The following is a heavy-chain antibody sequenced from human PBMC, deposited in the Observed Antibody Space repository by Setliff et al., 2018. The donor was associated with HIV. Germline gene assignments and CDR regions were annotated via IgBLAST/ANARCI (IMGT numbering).Heavy chain of an antibody. CDR3: AKDLGPYYYYGMDV. Sequence: LSLSCAGSGFTFSSYSMNWVRQAPGKGLEWVSSISSRSTYIYYADSVKGRFTISRDNSKNTLFLLMNSLRAEDTAVYYCAKDLGPYYYYGMDVWGQGTTVTVSS. D-gene: IGHD3-16*01. V-gene: IGHV3-21*04. J-gene: IGHJ6*02. CDR2: ISSRSTYI. CDR1: GFTFSSYS.